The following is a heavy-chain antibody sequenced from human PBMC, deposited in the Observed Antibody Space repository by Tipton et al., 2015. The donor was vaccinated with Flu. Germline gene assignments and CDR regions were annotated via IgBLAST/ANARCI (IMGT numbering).Heavy chain of an antibody. J-gene: IGHJ1*01. V-gene: IGHV4-38-2*02. CDR3: ARDSVLFYDSSGYLEYSQH. Sequence: TLSLTCAVSGYSISSGYYWGWIRQPPGKGLEWIGSIYHSGSTYYNPSLKSRVTISVDTSKNQFSLKLSSVTAADTAVYYCARDSVLFYDSSGYLEYSQHWGQGTLVTVSS. D-gene: IGHD3-22*01. CDR2: IYHSGST. CDR1: GYSISSGYY.